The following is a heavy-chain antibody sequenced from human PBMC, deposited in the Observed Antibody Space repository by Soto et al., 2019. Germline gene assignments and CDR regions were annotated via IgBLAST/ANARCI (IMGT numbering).Heavy chain of an antibody. D-gene: IGHD4-4*01. CDR2: INPNSGGT. CDR1: GYTFTGYY. J-gene: IGHJ6*02. Sequence: PAASVKVSCKASGYTFTGYYMHWVRQAPGQGLEWMGWINPNSGGTNYAQKFQGRVTMTRDTSISTAYMELSRLRSDDTAVYYCASSYSNYQFDYYYYYGMDVWGQGTTVTVSS. V-gene: IGHV1-2*02. CDR3: ASSYSNYQFDYYYYYGMDV.